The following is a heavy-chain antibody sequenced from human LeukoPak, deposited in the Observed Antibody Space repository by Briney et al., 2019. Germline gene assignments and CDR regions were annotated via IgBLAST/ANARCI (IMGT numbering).Heavy chain of an antibody. CDR3: ARERPLGTSHYSRGSGYELDY. CDR2: ISYDGSNK. CDR1: GFTFSSYA. Sequence: GGSLRLSCAASGFTFSSYAMHWVRQAPGKGLEWVAVISYDGSNKYYADSVKGRSTISRDNSKNTLYLQMNSLRADDTAVYYCARERPLGTSHYSRGSGYELDYWGQGTLVTVSS. J-gene: IGHJ4*02. D-gene: IGHD5-12*01. V-gene: IGHV3-30-3*01.